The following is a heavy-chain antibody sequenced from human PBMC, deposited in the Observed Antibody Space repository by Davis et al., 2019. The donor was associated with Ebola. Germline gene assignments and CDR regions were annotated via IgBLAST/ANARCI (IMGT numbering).Heavy chain of an antibody. CDR3: ARDIAAAGIYYYYGMDV. Sequence: PGGSLRLSCAASGFTVSSNYMSWVRQAPGKGLEWVSVIYSGGSTYYADSVKGRFTISRHNSKNTLYLQMNSLRAEDTAVYYCARDIAAAGIYYYYGMDVWGQGTTVTVSS. CDR1: GFTVSSNY. V-gene: IGHV3-66*01. D-gene: IGHD6-13*01. CDR2: IYSGGST. J-gene: IGHJ6*02.